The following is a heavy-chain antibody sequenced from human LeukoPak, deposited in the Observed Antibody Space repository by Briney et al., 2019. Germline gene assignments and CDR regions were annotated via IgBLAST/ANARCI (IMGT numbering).Heavy chain of an antibody. CDR3: ARMVATGHFDY. J-gene: IGHJ4*02. D-gene: IGHD5-12*01. CDR2: ISGSGGSK. V-gene: IGHV3-23*01. CDR1: RFPPRKYA. Sequence: PGGSLRLSCVGSRFPPRKYAMSWIRQAPGKGLEWVSGISGSGGSKYYADSVRGRFTISRDNSKDTLFLQMNSLRAEDTAVYYCARMVATGHFDYWGQGTPVTVSS.